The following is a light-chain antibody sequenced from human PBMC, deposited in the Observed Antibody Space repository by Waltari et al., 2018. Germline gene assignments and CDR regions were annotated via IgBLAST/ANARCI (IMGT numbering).Light chain of an antibody. CDR1: QSVLYSSNNKNY. CDR3: QQYYSSPS. J-gene: IGKJ4*01. Sequence: DIVMTQSPDSLTVSLGERATINCKSSQSVLYSSNNKNYLAWYQQKPGQPPKLLIYWASTRESGVPVRFGGSGSGTDFTLTISSLQAEDVAVYYCQQYYSSPSFGGGTKVEI. V-gene: IGKV4-1*01. CDR2: WAS.